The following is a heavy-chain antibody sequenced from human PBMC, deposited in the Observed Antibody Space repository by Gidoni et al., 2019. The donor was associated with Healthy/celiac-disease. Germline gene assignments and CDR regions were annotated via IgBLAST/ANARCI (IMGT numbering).Heavy chain of an antibody. CDR2: ISWNSGSI. CDR3: AKDRSAVWGSYRLIPNDAFDI. V-gene: IGHV3-9*01. CDR1: GFPFDDYA. J-gene: IGHJ3*02. D-gene: IGHD3-16*02. Sequence: EVQLVESGGGLVQPGRSLRLSCAASGFPFDDYAMHWVRQAPGKGLEWVSGISWNSGSIGYADSVKGRFTISRDNAKNSLYLQMNSLRAEDTALYYCAKDRSAVWGSYRLIPNDAFDIWGQGTMVTVSS.